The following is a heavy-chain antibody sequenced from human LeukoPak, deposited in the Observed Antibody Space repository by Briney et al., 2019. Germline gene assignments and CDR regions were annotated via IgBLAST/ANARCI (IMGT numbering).Heavy chain of an antibody. J-gene: IGHJ6*03. CDR3: ASVRIQLWGRMDV. CDR2: IYSGGST. D-gene: IGHD5-18*01. Sequence: PGGSLRLSCAASGFTVSSNYMSWVRQAPGKGLEWVSVIYSGGSTYYADSVKGRFTISRDNSKNTLYLQMNSLRAEDTAVYYCASVRIQLWGRMDVWGKGTTVTVSS. CDR1: GFTVSSNY. V-gene: IGHV3-53*01.